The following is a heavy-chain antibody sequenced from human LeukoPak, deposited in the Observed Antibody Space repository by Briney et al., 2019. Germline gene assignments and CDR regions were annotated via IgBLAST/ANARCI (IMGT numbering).Heavy chain of an antibody. V-gene: IGHV3-74*01. D-gene: IGHD3-22*01. CDR3: AREYYDGFRGPVDGFDI. CDR1: GFTFSSYW. J-gene: IGHJ3*02. Sequence: PGGSLRLSCAASGFTFSSYWMHWVRQAPGKGLVWVSRINSDGSSTSYADSVKGRFTISRDNAKNTLYLQMNSLRAEDTAVYYCAREYYDGFRGPVDGFDIWGQGTMVTVSS. CDR2: INSDGSST.